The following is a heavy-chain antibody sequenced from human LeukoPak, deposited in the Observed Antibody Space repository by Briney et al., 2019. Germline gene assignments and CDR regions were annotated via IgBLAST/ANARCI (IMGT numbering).Heavy chain of an antibody. J-gene: IGHJ6*03. CDR2: ISGSGGST. CDR3: AKGPPRRFGFEVGYYMDV. Sequence: GGSLRLSCAASGFTFSSYAMSWVRQAPGKGLEWVSAISGSGGSTYYADSVKGRFTISRDNSKNTLYLQMNSLRAEDTAVYYCAKGPPRRFGFEVGYYMDVWGKGTTVTVS. CDR1: GFTFSSYA. D-gene: IGHD1-14*01. V-gene: IGHV3-23*01.